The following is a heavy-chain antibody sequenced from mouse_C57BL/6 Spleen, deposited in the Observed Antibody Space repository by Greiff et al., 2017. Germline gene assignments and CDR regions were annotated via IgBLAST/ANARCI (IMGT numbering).Heavy chain of an antibody. CDR2: INPSNGGT. Sequence: VQLQQPGPELVKPGASVKMSCKASGYTFTSYWMHWVKQRPGQGLEWIGNINPSNGGTNYNEKFKSKATLTVDKSSSTAYMQLSSLTSEDSAVYYCASPLYYSNQFAYWGQGTLVTVSA. J-gene: IGHJ3*01. V-gene: IGHV1-53*01. CDR3: ASPLYYSNQFAY. CDR1: GYTFTSYW. D-gene: IGHD2-5*01.